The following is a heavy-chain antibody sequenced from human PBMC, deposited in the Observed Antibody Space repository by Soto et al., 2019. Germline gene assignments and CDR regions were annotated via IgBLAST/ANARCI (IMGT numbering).Heavy chain of an antibody. J-gene: IGHJ6*02. CDR1: GFTFSSYG. CDR3: AKDIASRLRITIFGVDPLYYYYGMDV. CDR2: ISYDGSNK. D-gene: IGHD3-3*01. Sequence: QVQLVESGGGVVQPGRSLRLSCAASGFTFSSYGMHWVRQAPGKGLEWVAVISYDGSNKYYADSVKGRFTISRDNSKNTLYLQMNSLRAEDTAVYYCAKDIASRLRITIFGVDPLYYYYGMDVWGQGTTVTVSS. V-gene: IGHV3-30*18.